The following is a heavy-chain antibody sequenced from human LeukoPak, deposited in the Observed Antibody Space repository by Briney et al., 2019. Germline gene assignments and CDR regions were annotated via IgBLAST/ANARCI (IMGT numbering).Heavy chain of an antibody. J-gene: IGHJ4*02. V-gene: IGHV3-21*01. CDR2: ISSSSSYI. D-gene: IGHD1-26*01. CDR3: ARDSSSGSHGYFEY. CDR1: GFTFRSYS. Sequence: GGSLRLSCAASGFTFRSYSMNWVRQAPGKGLEWVSSISSSSSYIYYADSVKGRFTISRDNAKNSLYLQMNSLRAEDTAVYYCARDSSSGSHGYFEYWGQGTLVTVSS.